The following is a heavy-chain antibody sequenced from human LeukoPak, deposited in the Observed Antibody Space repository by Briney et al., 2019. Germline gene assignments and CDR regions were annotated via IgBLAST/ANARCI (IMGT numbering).Heavy chain of an antibody. CDR1: GFTFSSYS. D-gene: IGHD6-19*01. J-gene: IGHJ4*02. CDR2: ILSNSRTI. Sequence: PGGSLRLSCAASGFTFSSYSMNWVRQAPGKGLEWVSYILSNSRTIYYADSVKGRFTISRDNAKNSLYLQMNSLRDEDTAVYYCARGGGSGWYNDYWGQGTLVTVSS. CDR3: ARGGGSGWYNDY. V-gene: IGHV3-48*02.